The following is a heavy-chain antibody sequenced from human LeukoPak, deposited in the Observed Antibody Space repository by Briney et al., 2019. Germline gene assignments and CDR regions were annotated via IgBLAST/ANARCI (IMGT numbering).Heavy chain of an antibody. V-gene: IGHV1-69*13. CDR3: ARFPVYSSSWYGDY. Sequence: SVKVSCKASGGTFSSYAISWVRQAPGQGLEWTGGIIPIFGTANYAQKFQGRVTITADESTSTAYMELSSLRSEDTAVYHCARFPVYSSSWYGDYWGQGTLVTVSS. CDR2: IIPIFGTA. CDR1: GGTFSSYA. J-gene: IGHJ4*02. D-gene: IGHD6-13*01.